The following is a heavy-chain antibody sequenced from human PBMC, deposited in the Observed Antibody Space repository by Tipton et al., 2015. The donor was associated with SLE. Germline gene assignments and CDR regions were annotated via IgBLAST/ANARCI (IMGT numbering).Heavy chain of an antibody. CDR1: GGSFSGYY. J-gene: IGHJ4*02. CDR3: ARAGRAWNLFAY. CDR2: INHSGST. D-gene: IGHD1-1*01. Sequence: LRLSCAVYGGSFSGYYWSWIRQPPGKGLEWIGEINHSGSTNYNPSLKSRVTISIDTSKNQFSLKLSSVTAADTAVYYCARAGRAWNLFAYWGQGTLVTVSS. V-gene: IGHV4-34*01.